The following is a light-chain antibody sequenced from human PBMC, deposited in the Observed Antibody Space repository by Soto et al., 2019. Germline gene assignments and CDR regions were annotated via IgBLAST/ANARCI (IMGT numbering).Light chain of an antibody. J-gene: IGKJ1*01. CDR3: QQYGSSGT. CDR1: QSVSNNY. V-gene: IGKV3-20*01. CDR2: GAS. Sequence: EIVLTQSPGTRSLSPGERATLSCRASQSVSNNYFAWYQQKPGQAPRLLIYGASNSATGIPDRFSGSASGTDFTLTISRLEPEDFAVYYCQQYGSSGTFGQGTKVDIK.